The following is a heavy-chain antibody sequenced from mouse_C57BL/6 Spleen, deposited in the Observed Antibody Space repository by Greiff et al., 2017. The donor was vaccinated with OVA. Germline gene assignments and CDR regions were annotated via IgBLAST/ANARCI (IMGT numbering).Heavy chain of an antibody. V-gene: IGHV1-54*01. J-gene: IGHJ2*01. CDR1: GYAFTNYL. CDR2: INPGSGGT. CDR3: ARSYYYGSSSDFDY. Sequence: QVQLQQSGAELVRPGTSVKVSCKASGYAFTNYLIEWVKQRPGQGLEWIGVINPGSGGTNYNEKFKGKATLTADKSSSTAYMQLSSLTSEDSAVYVCARSYYYGSSSDFDYWGQGTTLTFSS. D-gene: IGHD1-1*01.